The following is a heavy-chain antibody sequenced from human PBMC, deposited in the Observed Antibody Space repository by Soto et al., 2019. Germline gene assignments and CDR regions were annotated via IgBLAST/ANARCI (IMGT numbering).Heavy chain of an antibody. CDR3: ARLPLRRTREDVDY. CDR2: FYYGGSP. V-gene: IGHV4-39*01. J-gene: IGHJ4*02. Sequence: QLQLQESGPGLVKPSETLPLTCSVSGGSISSSSYNWGWIRQPPGKGLEWIGSFYYGGSPYYHPSLKCRVTISVDTSKNQFSLNLNSVTAADTAVYYCARLPLRRTREDVDYWGQGTLVAVSS. D-gene: IGHD4-17*01. CDR1: GGSISSSSYN.